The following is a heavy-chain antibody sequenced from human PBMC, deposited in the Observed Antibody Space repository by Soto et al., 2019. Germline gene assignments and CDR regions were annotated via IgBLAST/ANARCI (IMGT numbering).Heavy chain of an antibody. CDR3: ARVRRFLGSGTYYYYYMDV. J-gene: IGHJ6*03. CDR2: IKQDGSEK. CDR1: GFTFSSYW. V-gene: IGHV3-7*01. D-gene: IGHD3-3*01. Sequence: GGSLRLSCAASGFTFSSYWMSWVRQAPGKGLEWVANIKQDGSEKYYVDSVKGRFTISRDNAKNSLYLQMNSLRAEDTAVYYCARVRRFLGSGTYYYYYMDVWGKGTTVTVSS.